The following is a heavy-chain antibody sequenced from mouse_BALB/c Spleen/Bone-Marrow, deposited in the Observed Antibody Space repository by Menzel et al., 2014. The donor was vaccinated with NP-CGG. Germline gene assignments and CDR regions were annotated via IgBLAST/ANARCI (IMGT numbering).Heavy chain of an antibody. V-gene: IGHV1S81*02. Sequence: VQLQQSGAELVKPGASVKLSCKASGYTFTSFYMYWVKQRPGQGLEWIGGINPSNGGTNFNEKFKSKATLTLDKSSSTAYMQLSSLTSEDSAVYYCARGSYVSSQYYFDYWGQGTTLTVSS. CDR1: GYTFTSFY. D-gene: IGHD1-1*01. CDR3: ARGSYVSSQYYFDY. CDR2: INPSNGGT. J-gene: IGHJ2*01.